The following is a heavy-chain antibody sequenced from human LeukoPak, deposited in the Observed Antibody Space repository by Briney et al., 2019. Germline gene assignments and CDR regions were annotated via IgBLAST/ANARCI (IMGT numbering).Heavy chain of an antibody. Sequence: GGSLRLSCAASGFTFDDYAMHWVRQAPGKGLEWVSGISWNSGSIGYADSVKGRFTISRDNAKNSLYLQMNSLRAEDMALYYCAATYYGSAAFDYWGQGTLVTVSS. CDR2: ISWNSGSI. J-gene: IGHJ4*02. D-gene: IGHD3-10*01. CDR1: GFTFDDYA. CDR3: AATYYGSAAFDY. V-gene: IGHV3-9*03.